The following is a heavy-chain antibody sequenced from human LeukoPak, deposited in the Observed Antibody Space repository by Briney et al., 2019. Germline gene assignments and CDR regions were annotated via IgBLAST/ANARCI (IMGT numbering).Heavy chain of an antibody. V-gene: IGHV3-7*01. CDR2: IKQDGSEK. D-gene: IGHD2-2*03. J-gene: IGHJ4*02. Sequence: GGSLRLSCAASGFTFSSYWMSWVRQAPGKGLEWVANIKQDGSEKYYVDSVEGRFTISRDNAKNSLYLQMNSLRAEDTAVYYCARDNGGGYCSSTSCPFDYWGQGTLVTVSS. CDR3: ARDNGGGYCSSTSCPFDY. CDR1: GFTFSSYW.